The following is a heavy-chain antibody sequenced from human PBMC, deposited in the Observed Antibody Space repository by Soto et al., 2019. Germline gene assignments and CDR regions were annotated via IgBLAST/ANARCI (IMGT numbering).Heavy chain of an antibody. CDR2: ISGSGGST. CDR1: GVKESRYA. CDR3: AKDPLYCSSTSCYIVGWFDP. J-gene: IGHJ5*02. Sequence: SGARSGVKESRYARSWVRQNQGKGLEWVSAISGSGGSTYYADSVKGRFTISRDNSKNTLYLQMNSLRAEDTAVYYCAKDPLYCSSTSCYIVGWFDPWGQGTLVTVAS. V-gene: IGHV3-23*01. D-gene: IGHD2-2*02.